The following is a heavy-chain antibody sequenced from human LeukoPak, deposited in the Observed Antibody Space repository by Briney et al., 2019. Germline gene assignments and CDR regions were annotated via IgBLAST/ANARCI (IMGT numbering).Heavy chain of an antibody. D-gene: IGHD3-22*01. CDR1: GGSFSGYY. CDR3: ARGSLGTMIVYYFDY. V-gene: IGHV4-34*01. Sequence: PSETLSLICAVYGGSFSGYYWGWVRQPPGKGLEWIGEINHSGSTNYNPSLKSRVTISVDKSKNQFSLKLSSVTAADTAVYYWARGSLGTMIVYYFDYWGQGNLVTVSS. J-gene: IGHJ4*02. CDR2: INHSGST.